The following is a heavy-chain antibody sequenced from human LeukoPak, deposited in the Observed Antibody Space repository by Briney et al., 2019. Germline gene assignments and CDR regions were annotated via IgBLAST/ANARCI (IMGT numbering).Heavy chain of an antibody. CDR2: SSSSSSYI. Sequence: GGSLRVSCAESRFTFSSYSMNWVRQAPGKGLEWVSYSSSSSSYIYYADSVKGRVTISRDNAKNSLYLQMNSLRAEDTAVYYCARAVAGSPAGSVDIWGQGTMVTVSS. J-gene: IGHJ3*02. V-gene: IGHV3-21*01. D-gene: IGHD6-19*01. CDR1: RFTFSSYS. CDR3: ARAVAGSPAGSVDI.